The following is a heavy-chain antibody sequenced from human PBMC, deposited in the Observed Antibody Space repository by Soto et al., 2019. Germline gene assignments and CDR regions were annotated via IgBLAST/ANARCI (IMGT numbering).Heavy chain of an antibody. Sequence: ASETLSLTCTVSGGSVSSESHYWSWIRQTPGKGLEWIGYIYYTGSTNYNPSLKGRVTMSVDTSRDQVSLRLRSVTRADTAVYYCARAKYDFRSGYYYYALEVWGQGTKVTVSS. CDR1: GGSVSSESHY. V-gene: IGHV4-61*01. J-gene: IGHJ6*02. CDR3: ARAKYDFRSGYYYYALEV. CDR2: IYYTGST. D-gene: IGHD3-3*01.